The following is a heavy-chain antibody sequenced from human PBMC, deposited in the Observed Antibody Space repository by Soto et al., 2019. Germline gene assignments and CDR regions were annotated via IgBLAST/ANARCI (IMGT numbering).Heavy chain of an antibody. CDR2: ISYDGSNK. J-gene: IGHJ6*02. V-gene: IGHV3-30-3*01. D-gene: IGHD3-10*01. CDR3: ARGGVGMDV. Sequence: WGSLRLSCAASGFTFSSYAMHWVRQAPGKGLEWVAVISYDGSNKYYADSVKGRFTISRDNSKNTLYLQMNSLRAEDTAVYYCARGGVGMDVWGQGTTVTVSS. CDR1: GFTFSSYA.